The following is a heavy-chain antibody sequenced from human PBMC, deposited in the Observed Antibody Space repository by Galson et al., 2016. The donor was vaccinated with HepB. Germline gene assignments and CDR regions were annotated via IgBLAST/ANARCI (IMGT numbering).Heavy chain of an antibody. D-gene: IGHD6-25*01. V-gene: IGHV4-39*01. CDR1: GDSVTINNY. Sequence: SETLSLTCSVAGDSVTINNYWVWIRQSPGKGLEWIGTLHYSGGTTYYNPSLQTRVTISVDASKNQFSLRLNSVTAADTAVYFCASTRRERRLQLTYFDAWGPGTLVTVSS. CDR2: LHYSGGT. J-gene: IGHJ5*02. CDR3: ASTRRERRLQLTYFDA.